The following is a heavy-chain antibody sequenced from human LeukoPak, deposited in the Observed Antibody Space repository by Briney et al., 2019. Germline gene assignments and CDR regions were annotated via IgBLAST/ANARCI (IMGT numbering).Heavy chain of an antibody. CDR2: IYPGDSDT. Sequence: GESLKISCKGSGFSFTRFWIGWVRQMPGKGLEWMGIIYPGDSDTRYTPSFQGQVTISADKSISTAYLQWSSLKASDTAMYYCARRDNSGPAIFWGQGTLVTVSS. J-gene: IGHJ1*01. V-gene: IGHV5-51*01. CDR3: ARRDNSGPAIF. D-gene: IGHD3-22*01. CDR1: GFSFTRFW.